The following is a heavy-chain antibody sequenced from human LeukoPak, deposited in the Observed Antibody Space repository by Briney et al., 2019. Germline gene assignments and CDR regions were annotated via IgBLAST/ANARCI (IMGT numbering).Heavy chain of an antibody. D-gene: IGHD5-24*01. CDR3: ATAGNYRFDY. V-gene: IGHV3-74*01. CDR1: EFTFSSLW. J-gene: IGHJ4*02. Sequence: PGRSLSPSWVLSEFTFSSLWTHCVRQAAGQWLVWVSRINTDGATTNYADCVKGRFTISRENAQYTLYMQMNRLRADDTAVYYCATAGNYRFDYWGQGTLVTVSS. CDR2: INTDGATT.